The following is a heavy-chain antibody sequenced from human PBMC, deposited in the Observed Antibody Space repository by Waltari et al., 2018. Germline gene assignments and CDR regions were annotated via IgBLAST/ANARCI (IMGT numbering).Heavy chain of an antibody. J-gene: IGHJ4*02. V-gene: IGHV4-38-2*01. Sequence: QVQLQESGPGLVKPSETLSLTCAVSGYSISRGYYWGWIRQPPGKGLEWIGSIYHSGSTYYNPSLKSRVTISVDTSKNQFSLKLSSVTAADTAVYYCARGSSGDAGLFDYWGQGTLVTVSS. CDR2: IYHSGST. D-gene: IGHD4-17*01. CDR1: GYSISRGYY. CDR3: ARGSSGDAGLFDY.